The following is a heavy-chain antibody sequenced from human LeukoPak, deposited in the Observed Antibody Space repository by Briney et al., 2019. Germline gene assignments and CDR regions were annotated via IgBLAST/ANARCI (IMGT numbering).Heavy chain of an antibody. J-gene: IGHJ5*02. CDR1: GFSFISYS. CDR3: ARGATTTRFGRFDP. CDR2: ISSSSGYI. V-gene: IGHV3-21*01. D-gene: IGHD4-17*01. Sequence: GGSLRLSCAASGFSFISYSMNWVRQAPGKGLEWVSSISSSSGYIYHADSVKGRFTISRDNPKKSLYLQMNSLRAEDTAVYYCARGATTTRFGRFDPWGQGTLVIVSS.